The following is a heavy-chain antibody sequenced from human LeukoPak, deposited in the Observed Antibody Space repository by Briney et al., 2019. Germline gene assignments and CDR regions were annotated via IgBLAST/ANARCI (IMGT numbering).Heavy chain of an antibody. V-gene: IGHV4-34*01. Sequence: PSETLSLTCAVYGGSFSGYYWSWIRQPPGKGLEWSGEINHSGSTNYNPSLKSRVTISVDTSKNQFSLKLSSVTAADTAVYYCAREASRIAAAGIRYIIDYWGQGTLVTVSS. CDR2: INHSGST. D-gene: IGHD6-13*01. CDR1: GGSFSGYY. CDR3: AREASRIAAAGIRYIIDY. J-gene: IGHJ4*02.